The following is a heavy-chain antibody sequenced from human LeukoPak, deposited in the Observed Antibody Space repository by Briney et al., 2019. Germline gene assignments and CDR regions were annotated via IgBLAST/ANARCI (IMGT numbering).Heavy chain of an antibody. Sequence: GGSLRLSCAASGFTFSSYSMNWVRQAPGKGLEWVAVISYDGSNKYYADSVKGRFTISRDNSKNTLYLQMNSLRAEDTAVYYCARTYYDILTGYYHYFDYWGQGTLVTVSS. V-gene: IGHV3-30*03. CDR3: ARTYYDILTGYYHYFDY. CDR1: GFTFSSYS. J-gene: IGHJ4*02. D-gene: IGHD3-9*01. CDR2: ISYDGSNK.